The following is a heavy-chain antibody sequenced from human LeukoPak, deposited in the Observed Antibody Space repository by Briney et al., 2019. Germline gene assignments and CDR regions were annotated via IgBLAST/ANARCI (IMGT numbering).Heavy chain of an antibody. J-gene: IGHJ4*02. V-gene: IGHV1-18*01. CDR3: ARGLPPRRNYDSSGYYSYYFDY. Sequence: VSVKVSCKASGYTFTSYGISWVRQAPGQGLEWMGWISGYNGHTKYAQKFQGRVIMTTDTSTSTAYMELRSLTSDDTAVFYCARGLPPRRNYDSSGYYSYYFDYWGQGTLVTVSS. D-gene: IGHD3-22*01. CDR1: GYTFTSYG. CDR2: ISGYNGHT.